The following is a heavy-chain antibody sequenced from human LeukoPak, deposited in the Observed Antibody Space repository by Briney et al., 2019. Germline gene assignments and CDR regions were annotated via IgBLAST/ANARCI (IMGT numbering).Heavy chain of an antibody. CDR3: ARESLSPPYYYYGMDV. J-gene: IGHJ6*02. Sequence: TSETLSLTCAVSGGSISSGGYSWSWIRQPPGKGLEWIGYIYHSGSTNYNPSLKSRVTISVDKSKNQFSLKLSSVTAADTAVYYCARESLSPPYYYYGMDVWGQGTTVTVSS. CDR2: IYHSGST. CDR1: GGSISSGGYS. V-gene: IGHV4-30-2*01.